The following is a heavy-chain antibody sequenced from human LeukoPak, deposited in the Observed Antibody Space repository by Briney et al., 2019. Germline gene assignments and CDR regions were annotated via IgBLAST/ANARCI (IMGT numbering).Heavy chain of an antibody. D-gene: IGHD5-12*01. CDR3: ARDTYDYYFNP. Sequence: SETLSLTCTVSGDSISSHSWNWIRQPPGKGLEWIGCVHYSGITYYNPSLKSRVAISVDTSKKQFSLILNSVTAADTAVYYCARDTYDYYFNPWGQGTLVTVSS. CDR1: GDSISSHS. CDR2: VHYSGIT. J-gene: IGHJ5*02. V-gene: IGHV4-59*11.